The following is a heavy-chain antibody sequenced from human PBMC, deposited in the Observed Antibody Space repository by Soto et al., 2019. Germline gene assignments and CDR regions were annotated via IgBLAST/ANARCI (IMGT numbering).Heavy chain of an antibody. J-gene: IGHJ5*02. CDR1: GYTFTSYY. Sequence: EASVKVSCKASGYTFTSYYMHWVRQAPGQGLEWMGIINPSGGSTSYAQKFQGRVTMTRDTSTSTVYMELSSLRSEDTAVYYCARVPFQLLSEWVWFDPWGQGTLVTVSS. V-gene: IGHV1-46*01. CDR2: INPSGGST. CDR3: ARVPFQLLSEWVWFDP. D-gene: IGHD2-2*01.